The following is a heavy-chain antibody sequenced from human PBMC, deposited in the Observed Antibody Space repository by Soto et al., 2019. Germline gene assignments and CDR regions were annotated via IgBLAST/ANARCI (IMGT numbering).Heavy chain of an antibody. J-gene: IGHJ6*02. V-gene: IGHV3-33*01. D-gene: IGHD6-19*01. Sequence: QVQLVESGGGVVQPGRSLRLSCAASGFTFSSYGMHWVRQAPGKGLEWVAVIWYDGSNKYYADSLKGRFTISRDNSKNTLYLQMNSLRAEDTAVYYCARDKVAATEGMDVWGQGTTVTVSS. CDR2: IWYDGSNK. CDR1: GFTFSSYG. CDR3: ARDKVAATEGMDV.